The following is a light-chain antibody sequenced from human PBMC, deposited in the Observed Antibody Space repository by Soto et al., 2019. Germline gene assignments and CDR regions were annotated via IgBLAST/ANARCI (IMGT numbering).Light chain of an antibody. Sequence: IQMTQSPSSLSASVGDRVTITCQASQDISKTLNWYQQKPGKAPKLLIYDASSLQTGVPSRCSGSGSATHFTFTISSLQHEDIATYYCQQYDNLLPITFGQGTRLEIK. J-gene: IGKJ5*01. V-gene: IGKV1-33*01. CDR2: DAS. CDR1: QDISKT. CDR3: QQYDNLLPIT.